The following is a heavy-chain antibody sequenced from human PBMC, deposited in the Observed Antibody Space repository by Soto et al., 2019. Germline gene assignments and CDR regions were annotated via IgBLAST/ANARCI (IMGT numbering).Heavy chain of an antibody. Sequence: EVQLVESGGGLVQPGGSLRLSCAASGFTFSSYWMTWVRQATGTGLEWVANIQHDVSRKYHLDSVKGRFTISRDNAKYSLYLQMNSVRYEETGVYYWGRDKGYIIDWGQGTLVIVSS. CDR2: IQHDVSRK. J-gene: IGHJ4*02. CDR1: GFTFSSYW. V-gene: IGHV3-7*01. D-gene: IGHD5-18*01. CDR3: GRDKGYIID.